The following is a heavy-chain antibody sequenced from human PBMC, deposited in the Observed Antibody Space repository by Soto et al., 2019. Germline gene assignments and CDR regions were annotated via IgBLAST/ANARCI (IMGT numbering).Heavy chain of an antibody. V-gene: IGHV3-53*02. CDR3: VRDLNTAIVPVAYDYYYDMGV. CDR2: IYSGGST. CDR1: GFTVRSSY. Sequence: EVQLVETGGGLIQPGGSLRLSCVASGFTVRSSYMSWVRQAPGKGLEWVSIIYSGGSTYYADAVKGRFTISRDNSKNTVYLQMNSLIAEDTAVYYCVRDLNTAIVPVAYDYYYDMGVWGRGTTVTVSS. J-gene: IGHJ6*02. D-gene: IGHD6-19*01.